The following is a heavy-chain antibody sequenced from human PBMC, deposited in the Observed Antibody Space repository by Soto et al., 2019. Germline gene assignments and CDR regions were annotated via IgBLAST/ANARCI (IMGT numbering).Heavy chain of an antibody. Sequence: EVQLLESGGGLVQPGGSLRLSCAASGFNFRNYAMSWVRQAPGKGLEWVSTISSGDAFTYYADSVKGRFTISRDNSKNTLYLQMSSLRAEDTAVYYCARRQISPPTRGAASARGAMDVWGQGTTVTVSS. V-gene: IGHV3-23*01. CDR1: GFNFRNYA. D-gene: IGHD6-13*01. CDR3: ARRQISPPTRGAASARGAMDV. J-gene: IGHJ6*02. CDR2: ISSGDAFT.